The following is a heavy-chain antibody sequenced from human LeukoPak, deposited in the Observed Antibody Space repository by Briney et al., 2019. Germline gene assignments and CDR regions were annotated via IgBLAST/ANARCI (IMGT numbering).Heavy chain of an antibody. V-gene: IGHV3-11*04. J-gene: IGHJ6*03. CDR3: VWFGEDPYYYYYMDV. CDR2: ISSSGSTI. CDR1: GFTFSDYY. D-gene: IGHD3-10*01. Sequence: SGGSLRLSCAASGFTFSDYYMSWIRQAPGKGLEWVPYISSSGSTIYYADSVKGRFTISRDNAKNSLYLQMNSLRAEDTAVYYCVWFGEDPYYYYYMDVWGKGTTVTVSS.